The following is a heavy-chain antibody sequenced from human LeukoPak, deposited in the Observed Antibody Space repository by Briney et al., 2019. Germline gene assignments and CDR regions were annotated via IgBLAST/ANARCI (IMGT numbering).Heavy chain of an antibody. V-gene: IGHV1-18*01. D-gene: IGHD2-15*01. CDR2: ISAYNGNT. Sequence: GASVKVSCKASGYTFTSYGISWVRQAPGQGLEWMGWISAYNGNTNYAQKLQGRVTMTTDTSTSTAYMELRSLRSDDTAVYYCARVSRSGGSCYPRGYWGQGTLVTVSS. CDR1: GYTFTSYG. CDR3: ARVSRSGGSCYPRGY. J-gene: IGHJ4*02.